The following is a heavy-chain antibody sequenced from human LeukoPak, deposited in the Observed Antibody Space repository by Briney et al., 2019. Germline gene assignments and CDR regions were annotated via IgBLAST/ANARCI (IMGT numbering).Heavy chain of an antibody. D-gene: IGHD1-26*01. V-gene: IGHV3-23*01. CDR2: LVGSGGVT. J-gene: IGHJ4*02. Sequence: PGGSLRLSSAASGFTFSSYAMNWVRQAPGKGLEWVSILVGSGGVTYYADSVKGRFTISRDNSKNTLYLQMNSLRTEDTAVYYCAKDSGSYHSIDYWGQGTLVTVSS. CDR3: AKDSGSYHSIDY. CDR1: GFTFSSYA.